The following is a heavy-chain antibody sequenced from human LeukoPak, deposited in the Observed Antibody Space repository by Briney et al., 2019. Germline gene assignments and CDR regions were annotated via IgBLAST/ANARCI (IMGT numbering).Heavy chain of an antibody. CDR1: GGSISSYY. D-gene: IGHD3-22*01. CDR2: INHSGST. J-gene: IGHJ4*02. V-gene: IGHV4-34*01. Sequence: PSGTLSLTCTVSGGSISSYYWSWIRQPPGKGLEWIGEINHSGSTNYNPSLKSRVTISVDTSKNQFSLKLSSVTAADTAVYYCARGQLRYYYDSSGYIPADYWGQGTLVTVSS. CDR3: ARGQLRYYYDSSGYIPADY.